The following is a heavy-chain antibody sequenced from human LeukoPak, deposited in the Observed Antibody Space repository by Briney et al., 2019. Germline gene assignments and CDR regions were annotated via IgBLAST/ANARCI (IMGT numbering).Heavy chain of an antibody. CDR2: ISYDGSNK. J-gene: IGHJ4*02. Sequence: GGSLRLSCAASGFTFSSYAMEWVRQAQGKGMEGGAVISYDGSNKNYADSVKGRFIISRDSSTHTLYLQMNSLRVEDTAVYFCARDRGYGYGFFDYWGQGTLVTVSS. CDR1: GFTFSSYA. V-gene: IGHV3-30*14. CDR3: ARDRGYGYGFFDY. D-gene: IGHD5-18*01.